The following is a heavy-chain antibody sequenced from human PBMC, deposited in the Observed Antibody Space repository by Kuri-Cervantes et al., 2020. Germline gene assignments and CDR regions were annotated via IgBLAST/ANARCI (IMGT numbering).Heavy chain of an antibody. Sequence: SETLSLTCTVSGGSISSRNYYWGWIRQPPGKGLEWIGSISYSGSTYYNPSLKSRVTISVDTSKNQFSLKLSAVTAADTAVYYCATAVPFGYWGKGTLVTVSS. V-gene: IGHV4-39*01. J-gene: IGHJ4*02. CDR1: GGSISSRNYY. CDR2: ISYSGST. CDR3: ATAVPFGY.